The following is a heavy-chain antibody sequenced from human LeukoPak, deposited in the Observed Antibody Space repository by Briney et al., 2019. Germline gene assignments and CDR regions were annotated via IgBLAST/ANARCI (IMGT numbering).Heavy chain of an antibody. V-gene: IGHV3-23*01. CDR1: GFTFSSFA. CDR2: INDDVST. Sequence: PGGSLRLSCAASGFTFSSFAMSWVRQAPGKGLEWVSTINDDVSTYYADSVKGRFTISRDNSKSTLYLQVNSLRAEDTAVYYCAKFRGGTYYHYCMDVWGKGTTVAVSS. J-gene: IGHJ6*03. CDR3: AKFRGGTYYHYCMDV. D-gene: IGHD1-1*01.